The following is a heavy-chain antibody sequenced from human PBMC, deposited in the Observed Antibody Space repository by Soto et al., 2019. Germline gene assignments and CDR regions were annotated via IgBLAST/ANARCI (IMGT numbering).Heavy chain of an antibody. CDR1: GFTFSSYA. Sequence: GGSLRLSCAASGFTFSSYAMHWVRQAPGKGLEWVAVISYDGSNKYYADSVKGRFTISRDNSKNTLYLQMNSLRAEDTAVYYCARDTKRYNWNYFSGTTMDVWGQGTKVTVSS. CDR2: ISYDGSNK. CDR3: ARDTKRYNWNYFSGTTMDV. V-gene: IGHV3-30-3*01. D-gene: IGHD1-7*01. J-gene: IGHJ6*02.